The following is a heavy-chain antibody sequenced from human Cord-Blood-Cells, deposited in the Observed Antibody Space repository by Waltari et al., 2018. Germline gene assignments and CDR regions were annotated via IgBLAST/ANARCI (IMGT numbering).Heavy chain of an antibody. CDR3: ARDVSWGRWYFDL. CDR2: SIPILGTA. Sequence: QVQLVQSGAEVKKPGSSVKVSCKASGGTFSSYAISWVRQAPGQGLEWMGGSIPILGTANYAQKFQGRVTITADESTSTAYMELSSLRSEDTAVYYCARDVSWGRWYFDLWGRGTLVTVSS. D-gene: IGHD7-27*01. CDR1: GGTFSSYA. V-gene: IGHV1-69*01. J-gene: IGHJ2*01.